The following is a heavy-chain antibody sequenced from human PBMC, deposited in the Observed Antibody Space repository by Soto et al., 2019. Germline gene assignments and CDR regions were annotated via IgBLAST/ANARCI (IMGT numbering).Heavy chain of an antibody. D-gene: IGHD1-1*01. J-gene: IGHJ3*02. V-gene: IGHV2-5*02. CDR3: THSTTGTTGGAFEI. CDR2: IYWDDDK. CDR1: GFSLSTFGVG. Sequence: QITLRESGPTLVRPTQTLTLTCTFSGFSLSTFGVGVGWIRQPPGKALEWLALIYWDDDKRYSPSLKSRLTITKDTPKNQVVLTMTNMDFVDTGTYYCTHSTTGTTGGAFEIWGHGTLVPVSS.